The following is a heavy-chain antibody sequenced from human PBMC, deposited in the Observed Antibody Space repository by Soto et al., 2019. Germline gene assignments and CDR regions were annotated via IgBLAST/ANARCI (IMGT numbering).Heavy chain of an antibody. V-gene: IGHV3-53*01. CDR1: GFTVSSNY. D-gene: IGHD1-26*01. J-gene: IGHJ6*02. CDR2: IYSGGST. Sequence: GGSLRLSCAASGFTVSSNYMSWVRQAPGKGLEWVSVIYSGGSTYYADSVKGRFTISRDNSKNTLYLQMNSLRAEDTAVYYCARDIGVGATAYYYSGMDVWGQGTTVTVSS. CDR3: ARDIGVGATAYYYSGMDV.